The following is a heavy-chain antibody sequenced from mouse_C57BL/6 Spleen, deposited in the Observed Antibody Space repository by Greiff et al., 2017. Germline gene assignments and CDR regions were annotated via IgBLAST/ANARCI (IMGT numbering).Heavy chain of an antibody. CDR2: IDPENGDT. V-gene: IGHV14-4*01. D-gene: IGHD1-1*01. CDR1: GFNIKDDY. Sequence: EVKLQQSGAELVRPGASVKLSCTASGFNIKDDYMHWVKQRPEQGLEWIGWIDPENGDTEYASKFQGKATITADTSSNTAYLQLSSLTSEDTAVYYCTRYGSTPYYYAMDYWGQGTSVTVSS. CDR3: TRYGSTPYYYAMDY. J-gene: IGHJ4*01.